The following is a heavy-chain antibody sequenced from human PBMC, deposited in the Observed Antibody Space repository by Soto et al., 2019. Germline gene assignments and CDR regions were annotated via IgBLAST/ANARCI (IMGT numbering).Heavy chain of an antibody. CDR1: GFTFSSYS. J-gene: IGHJ4*02. Sequence: EVQLVESGGGLVKPGGSLRLSCAASGFTFSSYSFNWVRQAPGKGLEWVPIITPTSTFISYADSVRGRFTISRDNAKNSLYLQMDSLGAGYPAVYYCARARGNDWYEDYWGQGTLVTVSS. CDR3: ARARGNDWYEDY. D-gene: IGHD1-1*01. V-gene: IGHV3-21*06. CDR2: ITPTSTFI.